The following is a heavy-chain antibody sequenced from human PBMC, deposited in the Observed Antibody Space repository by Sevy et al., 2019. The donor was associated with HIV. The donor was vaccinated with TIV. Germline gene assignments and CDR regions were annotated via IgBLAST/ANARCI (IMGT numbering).Heavy chain of an antibody. Sequence: GGSLRLSCAASGFTCSSYAMSWVRQAPGKGLEWVSGINSSGGSTYYADSVKGRFTISRDNSKNTLYLQMSSLRPEDTAVYFCAKNPVEWLGYNYYYMDVWGKGATVTVSS. J-gene: IGHJ6*03. CDR2: INSSGGST. D-gene: IGHD3-3*01. CDR1: GFTCSSYA. V-gene: IGHV3-23*01. CDR3: AKNPVEWLGYNYYYMDV.